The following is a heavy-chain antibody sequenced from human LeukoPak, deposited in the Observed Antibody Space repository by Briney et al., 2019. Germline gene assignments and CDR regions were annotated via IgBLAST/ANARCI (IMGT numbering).Heavy chain of an antibody. J-gene: IGHJ4*02. CDR3: ARGRTGDFFDS. D-gene: IGHD7-27*01. CDR1: GFTSSSYV. V-gene: IGHV3-23*01. CDR2: ISGSGGGT. Sequence: GGSLRLSCAASGFTSSSYVMSWVRQAPGKGLEWVSVISGSGGGTYYADSVKGRFTISRNNAENSLHLQMNSLRDEDTALYYCARGRTGDFFDSWGQGTLVTVSS.